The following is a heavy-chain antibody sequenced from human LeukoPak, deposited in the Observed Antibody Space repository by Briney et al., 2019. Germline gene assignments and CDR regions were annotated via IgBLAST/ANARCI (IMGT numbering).Heavy chain of an antibody. Sequence: PSETLSLTCTVSGGSISSYYWSWIRQPPWKGLEWIGYIYYSGSTNYNPSLKSRVTISVDTSKNQFSLKLSSVTAADTAVYYCARHGKAVAGTGAFDYWGQGTLVTVSS. D-gene: IGHD6-19*01. CDR2: IYYSGST. V-gene: IGHV4-59*08. J-gene: IGHJ4*02. CDR3: ARHGKAVAGTGAFDY. CDR1: GGSISSYY.